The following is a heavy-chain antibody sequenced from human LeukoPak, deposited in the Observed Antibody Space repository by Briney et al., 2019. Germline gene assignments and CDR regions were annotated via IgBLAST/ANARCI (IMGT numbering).Heavy chain of an antibody. CDR3: ARDRGYGSGSTQRSSDY. J-gene: IGHJ4*02. V-gene: IGHV1-46*01. CDR2: INPSGGST. D-gene: IGHD3-10*01. Sequence: GASVKVSCKASGYTFTSYYMHWVRQAPGQGLEWMGLINPSGGSTSYAQRFQGRVTMTRDTSTSTVYMELSSLRSEDTAVYYCARDRGYGSGSTQRSSDYWGQGTLVTVSS. CDR1: GYTFTSYY.